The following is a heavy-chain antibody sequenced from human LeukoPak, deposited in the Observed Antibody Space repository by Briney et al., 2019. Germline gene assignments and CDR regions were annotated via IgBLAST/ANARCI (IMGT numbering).Heavy chain of an antibody. CDR3: ARLDAYDYVWGGPAPDAFDI. J-gene: IGHJ3*02. CDR2: IYYSGST. CDR1: GGSISSYY. V-gene: IGHV4-59*08. Sequence: SETLSLTCTVSGGSISSYYWSWIRQPPGKGLEWIGYIYYSGSTNYNPSLKSRVTISVDTSKNQFSLKLSSVTAADTAVYYCARLDAYDYVWGGPAPDAFDIWGQGTMVTVSS. D-gene: IGHD3-16*01.